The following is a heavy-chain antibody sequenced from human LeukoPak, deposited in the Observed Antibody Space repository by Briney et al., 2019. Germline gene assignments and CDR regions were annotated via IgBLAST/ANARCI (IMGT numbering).Heavy chain of an antibody. CDR2: ISGGGTST. CDR3: AKMPSYDYGSGSYYDFDY. Sequence: GGSLRLSWAASGXTFYSHAMSWVRQAPGKGLEWVSTISGGGTSTYYADSVKGRFTISRDNSKNTLYLQMNSLRAEDTAVYYCAKMPSYDYGSGSYYDFDYWGQGTLVTVSS. CDR1: GXTFYSHA. V-gene: IGHV3-23*01. J-gene: IGHJ4*02. D-gene: IGHD3-10*01.